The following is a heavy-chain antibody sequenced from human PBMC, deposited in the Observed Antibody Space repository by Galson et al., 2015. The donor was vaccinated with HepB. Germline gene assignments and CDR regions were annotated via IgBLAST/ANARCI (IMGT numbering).Heavy chain of an antibody. D-gene: IGHD2-2*01. V-gene: IGHV1-18*01. CDR2: ISAYNGDT. Sequence: VRQAPGQGLEWVGWISAYNGDTNYAQKLQGRVTMTTDTSTSTAYLELRSLRSDDTAVYYCARGTGYCSSTTCLGYNWFDPWGQGTLLTVSS. J-gene: IGHJ5*02. CDR3: ARGTGYCSSTTCLGYNWFDP.